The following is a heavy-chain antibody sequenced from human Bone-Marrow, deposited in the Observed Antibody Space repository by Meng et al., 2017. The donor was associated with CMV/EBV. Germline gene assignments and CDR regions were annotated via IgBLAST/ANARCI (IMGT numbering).Heavy chain of an antibody. Sequence: SETLSLTCTVSGYSISSTYYWGWIRQPPGKGLEWIGNIYHSGSTYYNPSLKSRVTISLDTSKNQFSLKLSSVTAADTAVYYCARDRVIGYYDFWSGLDAFDIWGQGTMVTVSS. CDR3: ARDRVIGYYDFWSGLDAFDI. D-gene: IGHD3-3*01. CDR2: IYHSGST. CDR1: GYSISSTYY. V-gene: IGHV4-38-2*02. J-gene: IGHJ3*02.